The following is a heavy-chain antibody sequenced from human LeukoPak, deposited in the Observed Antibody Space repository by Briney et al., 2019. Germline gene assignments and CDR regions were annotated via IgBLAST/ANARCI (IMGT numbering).Heavy chain of an antibody. Sequence: GESLKISCQGSGYSFTNYWIGWVGQMPGKGLEWKGIIYPGDSDIRYSPPFQGQVTISVDKSISTAYLQWSSLKASDTAMYYCARRDYYYGLDVWGQGTTVTVSS. CDR2: IYPGDSDI. J-gene: IGHJ6*02. V-gene: IGHV5-51*01. CDR1: GYSFTNYW. CDR3: ARRDYYYGLDV.